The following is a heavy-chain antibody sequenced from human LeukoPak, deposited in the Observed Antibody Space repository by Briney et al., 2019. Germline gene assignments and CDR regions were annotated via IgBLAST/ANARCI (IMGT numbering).Heavy chain of an antibody. CDR1: GGTICSSSYY. CDR2: IYYSGTT. CDR3: ARHVRFLEWLSSYYFDY. J-gene: IGHJ4*02. V-gene: IGHV4-39*01. D-gene: IGHD3-3*01. Sequence: PSETLSLTCTVSGGTICSSSYYWGWIRQPPGKGLEWIGSIYYSGTTYYNPSLKSRVTISVDTSKSQFSLRLTSVTAADTAEYYCARHVRFLEWLSSYYFDYWGQGTLVTVSS.